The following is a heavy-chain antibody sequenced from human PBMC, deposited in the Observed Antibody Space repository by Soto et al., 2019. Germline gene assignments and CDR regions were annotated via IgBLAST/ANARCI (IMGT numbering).Heavy chain of an antibody. V-gene: IGHV1-69*13. CDR3: ARADSSSWETYYYYYYMDV. CDR2: IIPIFGTA. J-gene: IGHJ6*03. Sequence: SVKVSCKASGGTFSSYAISWVRQAPGQGLEWMGGIIPIFGTANYAQKFQGRVTITADESTSTAYMELSSLRSEDTAVYYCARADSSSWETYYYYYYMDVWGKGTTVTVSS. CDR1: GGTFSSYA. D-gene: IGHD6-13*01.